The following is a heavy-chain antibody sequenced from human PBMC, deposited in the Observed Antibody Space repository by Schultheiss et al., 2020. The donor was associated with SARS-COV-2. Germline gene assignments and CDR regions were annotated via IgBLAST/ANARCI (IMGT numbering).Heavy chain of an antibody. Sequence: GGSLRLSCAASGFTFSSYGMHWVRQAPGKGLEWVAVIWYDGSNKYYADSVKGRFTISRDNAKNSLYLQMNSLRAEDTAVYYCARRTWWYSSSSLLDYWGQGTLVTVSS. V-gene: IGHV3-33*03. CDR1: GFTFSSYG. CDR2: IWYDGSNK. CDR3: ARRTWWYSSSSLLDY. J-gene: IGHJ4*02. D-gene: IGHD6-6*01.